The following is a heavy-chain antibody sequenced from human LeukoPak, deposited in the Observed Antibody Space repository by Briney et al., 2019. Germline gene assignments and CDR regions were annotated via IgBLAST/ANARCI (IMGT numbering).Heavy chain of an antibody. D-gene: IGHD3-22*01. CDR1: GFTFSSYA. V-gene: IGHV3-23*01. CDR3: AKALHYYDSSGYFDYFDY. J-gene: IGHJ4*02. CDR2: ISGSGGST. Sequence: GGSLRLSCAASGFTFSSYAMSWVRQAPGKGLEWVSAISGSGGSTYYADSMKGRFTISRDNSKNTLYLQMNSLRAEDTAVYYCAKALHYYDSSGYFDYFDYWGQGTLVTVSS.